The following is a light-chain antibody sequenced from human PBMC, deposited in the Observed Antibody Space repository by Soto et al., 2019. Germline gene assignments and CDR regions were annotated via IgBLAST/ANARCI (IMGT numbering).Light chain of an antibody. V-gene: IGKV1-33*01. CDR1: QDIKKY. CDR2: GAS. Sequence: DIQMTQSPSSLPASVGDRVTITCQASQDIKKYLNWYQQKPGKAPKLLISGASSLETGVPSRLSGSGSGIHFTFTISSLQPQDIATYYCQHYHSVPFTFGPGTKVDIK. J-gene: IGKJ3*01. CDR3: QHYHSVPFT.